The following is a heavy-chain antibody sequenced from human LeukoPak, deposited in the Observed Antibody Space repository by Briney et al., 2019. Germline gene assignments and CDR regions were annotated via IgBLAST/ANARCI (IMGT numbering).Heavy chain of an antibody. CDR1: GARFSSNSAA. CDR2: TYYGSRWHH. V-gene: IGHV6-1*01. J-gene: IGHJ6*03. CDR3: ARVTMAAAGIYSYYYMDV. Sequence: SQTLSLTCAISGARFSSNSAAWNWIRQSPSGGLEWLGGTYYGSRWHHDYAPSVKGRMTIIPDTSKNHFSLQLNSVIPGDPAVYYCARVTMAAAGIYSYYYMDVWGKGTTVIVCS. D-gene: IGHD6-13*01.